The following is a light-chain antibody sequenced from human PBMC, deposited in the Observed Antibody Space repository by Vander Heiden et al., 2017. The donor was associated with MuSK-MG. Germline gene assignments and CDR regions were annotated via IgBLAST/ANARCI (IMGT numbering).Light chain of an antibody. CDR1: SSDVGGYNY. CDR2: EVS. CDR3: SSYTSSSTLV. V-gene: IGLV2-14*01. Sequence: QAALMQPASVSGSPGQSITISCTGTSSDVGGYNYVSWYQQHPGKAPKLMIYEVSNRPSGVSNRFSGSKSGNTASLTISGLQAEDEADYYCSSYTSSSTLVFGTGTKV. J-gene: IGLJ1*01.